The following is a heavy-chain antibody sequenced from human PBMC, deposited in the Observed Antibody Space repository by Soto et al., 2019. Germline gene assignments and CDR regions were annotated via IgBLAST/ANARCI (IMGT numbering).Heavy chain of an antibody. J-gene: IGHJ3*02. Sequence: QVQLVESGGGVVQPGRSLRLSCAASGFTFSSYGMHWVRQAPGKGLEWVAIIWYDGSNKYYADSVKGRFNISRDNSKNTLYLQMNSLRAEDTAVYYCARDGSVLLWFGESGSFDIWGQGTMVTVSS. CDR1: GFTFSSYG. D-gene: IGHD3-10*01. CDR2: IWYDGSNK. CDR3: ARDGSVLLWFGESGSFDI. V-gene: IGHV3-33*01.